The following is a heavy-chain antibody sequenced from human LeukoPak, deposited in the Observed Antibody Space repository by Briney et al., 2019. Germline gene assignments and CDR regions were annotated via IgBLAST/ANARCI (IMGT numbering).Heavy chain of an antibody. J-gene: IGHJ4*02. V-gene: IGHV3-30*04. D-gene: IGHD6-19*01. Sequence: PGGSLRLSCAASGFTFSSYAMHWVRQAPGKGLEWVAVISYDGSNKYYADSVKGRSTISRDNSKNTLYLQMNSLRAEDTAVYYCARDLLEQWLDTVFDYWGQGTLVTVSS. CDR1: GFTFSSYA. CDR3: ARDLLEQWLDTVFDY. CDR2: ISYDGSNK.